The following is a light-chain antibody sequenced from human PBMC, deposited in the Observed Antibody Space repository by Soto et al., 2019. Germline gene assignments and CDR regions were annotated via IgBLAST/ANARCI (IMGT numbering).Light chain of an antibody. V-gene: IGLV2-11*01. CDR2: DVT. Sequence: QSVLTQPRSVSGSPGQSVTISCTGTSSDVGDYNYVSWYQQHPGKAPKLMIYDVTKRPSGVPDRFFGSKSDNTASLTISGLQAEDEADYYCCSYAGTYTRIFGGGTKVTVL. CDR1: SSDVGDYNY. CDR3: CSYAGTYTRI. J-gene: IGLJ2*01.